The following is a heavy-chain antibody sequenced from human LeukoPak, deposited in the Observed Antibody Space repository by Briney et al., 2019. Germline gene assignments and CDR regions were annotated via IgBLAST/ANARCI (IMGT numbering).Heavy chain of an antibody. CDR1: GGSISSGSYY. D-gene: IGHD4-17*01. CDR2: IYTSGST. V-gene: IGHV4-61*02. CDR3: ARSRYGVLDY. Sequence: KPSQTLSLTCTVSGGSISSGSYYWSWIRQPAGKGLEWIGRIYTSGSTNYNPSLKSRVTISVDTSKNQFSLKLSSVTAADTAVYYCARSRYGVLDYWGQGTLVTVSS. J-gene: IGHJ4*02.